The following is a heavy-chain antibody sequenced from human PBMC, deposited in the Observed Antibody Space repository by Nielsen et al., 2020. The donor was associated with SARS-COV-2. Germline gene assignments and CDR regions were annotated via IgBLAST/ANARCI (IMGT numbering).Heavy chain of an antibody. CDR3: ASLYSSSWYFDY. V-gene: IGHV3-7*01. CDR1: GFTFSSYS. Sequence: GGSLRLSCAASGFTFSSYSMSWVRQAPGKGLEWVANIKQDGSEIYYVDSVKGRFTISRDNAKNSLYLQMNSLRAEDTAVYFCASLYSSSWYFDYWGQGTLVTVSS. CDR2: IKQDGSEI. J-gene: IGHJ4*02. D-gene: IGHD6-13*01.